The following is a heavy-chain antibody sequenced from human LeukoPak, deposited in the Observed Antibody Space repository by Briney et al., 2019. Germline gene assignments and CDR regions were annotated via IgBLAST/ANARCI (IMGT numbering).Heavy chain of an antibody. CDR3: ARYPRSYYDFWSGYYPSPYTYYYYGMDV. CDR2: MNPNSGNT. Sequence: ASVKVSCTASGYTFTSYDINWVRQATGQGLEWMGWMNPNSGNTGYAQTFQGRVTMTRNTSISTAYMELSSLRSEDTAVYYCARYPRSYYDFWSGYYPSPYTYYYYGMDVWGQGTTVTVSS. J-gene: IGHJ6*02. V-gene: IGHV1-8*01. CDR1: GYTFTSYD. D-gene: IGHD3-3*01.